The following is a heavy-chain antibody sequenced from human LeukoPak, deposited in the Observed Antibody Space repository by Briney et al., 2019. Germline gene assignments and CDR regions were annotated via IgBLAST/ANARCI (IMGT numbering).Heavy chain of an antibody. CDR1: EYTFTSYY. CDR3: ARDRNGDYAPHDAFDI. J-gene: IGHJ3*02. Sequence: ASVKASCKASEYTFTSYYMHWVRQAPGQGLEWMGIINPSGGSTSYAQKFQGRVTMTRDTSTSTVYMELSSLRSEDTAVYYCARDRNGDYAPHDAFDIWGQGTMVTVSS. D-gene: IGHD4-17*01. CDR2: INPSGGST. V-gene: IGHV1-46*01.